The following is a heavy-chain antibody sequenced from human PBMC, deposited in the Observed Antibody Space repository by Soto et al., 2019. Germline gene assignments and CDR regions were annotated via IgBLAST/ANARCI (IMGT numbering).Heavy chain of an antibody. CDR3: GRGGNMAAVQSKSLRFDY. CDR2: INHSGST. Sequence: PSETLSLTCAVYGGSFSGYYWSWIRQPPGKGLEWIGEINHSGSTNYNPSLKNQVTISVDTTTNQFSLKLSTRTAAETAVYYCGRGGNMAAVQSKSLRFDYWGQGTMVTVYS. J-gene: IGHJ4*02. CDR1: GGSFSGYY. V-gene: IGHV4-34*01. D-gene: IGHD3-16*01.